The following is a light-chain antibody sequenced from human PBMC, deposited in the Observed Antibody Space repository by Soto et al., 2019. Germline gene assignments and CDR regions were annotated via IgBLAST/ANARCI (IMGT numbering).Light chain of an antibody. CDR3: QQNYNPPRT. Sequence: DIQMTHSPSSLSASVGDRVTITCRASQSVSTYLNWYQQKPGSAPKLLIYAASSLQRGVTSRFSGGGSGTDFTLTISSLQPEDVATYYCQQNYNPPRTFGQGTKLEIK. CDR2: AAS. CDR1: QSVSTY. V-gene: IGKV1-39*01. J-gene: IGKJ2*01.